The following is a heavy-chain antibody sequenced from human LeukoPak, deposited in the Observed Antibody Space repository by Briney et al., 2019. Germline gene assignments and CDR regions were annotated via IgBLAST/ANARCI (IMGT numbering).Heavy chain of an antibody. CDR1: VSPFTPFY. J-gene: IGHJ4*02. Sequence: GASVKVSSTPSVSPFTPFYMQWVRQAPGHGLEWMGWIKGNSGGTNYEQKLQGRVTMTRDTSISTAYMELSRLRSHDTAVYYCARDRSDYGSGSYFFDYWGQGTLVAVSS. CDR3: ARDRSDYGSGSYFFDY. V-gene: IGHV1-2*02. D-gene: IGHD3-10*01. CDR2: IKGNSGGT.